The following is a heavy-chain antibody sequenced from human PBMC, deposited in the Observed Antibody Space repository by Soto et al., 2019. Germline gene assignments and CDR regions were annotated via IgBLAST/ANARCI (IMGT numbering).Heavy chain of an antibody. V-gene: IGHV3-64*02. J-gene: IGHJ3*02. CDR3: ARDNIPYSMGAFDI. CDR1: GFTFSRFA. CDR2: ISGSGGST. Sequence: GGSLRLSCSASGFTFSRFAMHWLRQAPGKGLEWVSAISGSGGSTYYADSVKGRFTISRDNSKNTLYLQMGSLRAEDMAVYYCARDNIPYSMGAFDIWGQGTMVTVSS. D-gene: IGHD2-15*01.